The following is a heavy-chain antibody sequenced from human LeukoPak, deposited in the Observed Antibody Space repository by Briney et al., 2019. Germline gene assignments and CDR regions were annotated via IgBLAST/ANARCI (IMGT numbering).Heavy chain of an antibody. CDR3: ARWGNWGNWFDP. CDR1: GGSISSYY. J-gene: IGHJ5*02. D-gene: IGHD7-27*01. Sequence: SETLSLTCTVSGGSISSYYWSWIRQPPGKGLEWIGYIYYSGSTNYNPSLKSRVTISVDTSKNQFSLKLSSVTAADTAVYYRARWGNWGNWFDPWGQGTLVTVSS. CDR2: IYYSGST. V-gene: IGHV4-59*01.